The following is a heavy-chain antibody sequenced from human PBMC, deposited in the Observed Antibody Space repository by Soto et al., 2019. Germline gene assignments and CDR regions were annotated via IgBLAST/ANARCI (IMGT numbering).Heavy chain of an antibody. Sequence: PSETLSLTCTVSGGSVSSGSYYWSWIRRPPGEGLEWIGWVFHSGSTKYNASLKSRVTISVDRSKNQFSLNLSYVTAADTAGYYCARDSSGRYDYWGQGTLVTVSS. CDR1: GGSVSSGSYY. J-gene: IGHJ4*02. V-gene: IGHV4-61*01. CDR3: ARDSSGRYDY. D-gene: IGHD1-26*01. CDR2: VFHSGST.